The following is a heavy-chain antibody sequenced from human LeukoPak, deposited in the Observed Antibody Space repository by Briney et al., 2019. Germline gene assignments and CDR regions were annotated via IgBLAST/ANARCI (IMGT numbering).Heavy chain of an antibody. CDR1: GGSFSNYY. D-gene: IGHD1-14*01. J-gene: IGHJ6*02. CDR2: IYTSGST. CDR3: ARQPPQYYGMDV. Sequence: SGTLSLTCTVSGGSFSNYYWSWLRQPAGKGLEWIGRIYTSGSTNYNPSVKSRVTMSVDTSNNQFSLRLTSVTAADTAVYYCARQPPQYYGMDVWGQGTTVTVSS. V-gene: IGHV4-4*07.